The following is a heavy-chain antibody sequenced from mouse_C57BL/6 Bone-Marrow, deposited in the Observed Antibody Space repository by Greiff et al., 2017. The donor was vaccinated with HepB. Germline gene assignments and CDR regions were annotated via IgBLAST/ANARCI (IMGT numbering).Heavy chain of an antibody. Sequence: VQLQQSGAELVRPGASVKLSCKASGYTFTSYCISWVKQRTGQGLEWIGEIYPRSGNTYYNEKFKGKATLTADKSSSTAYMELRSLTSEDSAVYFYARSTMDTFDYWGQGTTLTVSS. CDR2: IYPRSGNT. CDR3: ARSTMDTFDY. J-gene: IGHJ2*01. CDR1: GYTFTSYC. V-gene: IGHV1-81*01. D-gene: IGHD2-2*01.